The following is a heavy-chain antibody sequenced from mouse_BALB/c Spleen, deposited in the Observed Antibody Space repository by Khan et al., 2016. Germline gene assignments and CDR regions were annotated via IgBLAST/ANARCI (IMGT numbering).Heavy chain of an antibody. D-gene: IGHD2-4*01. CDR3: ARGLRPFYYAMDY. Sequence: VQLKQSGAELVKPGASVKLSCTASGFNIKDTYMYWVRQRPEQGLEWIGRTDSTNGNTKYDPKFQGKATITADTSSNTAYLTLSSLTSEDTAVYYCARGLRPFYYAMDYWSQGTSVTVSS. J-gene: IGHJ4*01. CDR2: TDSTNGNT. CDR1: GFNIKDTY. V-gene: IGHV14-3*02.